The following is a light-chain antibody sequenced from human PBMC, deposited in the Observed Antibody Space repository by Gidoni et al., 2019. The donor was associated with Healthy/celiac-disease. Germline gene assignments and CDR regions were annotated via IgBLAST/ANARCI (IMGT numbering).Light chain of an antibody. V-gene: IGLV2-23*01. CDR2: EGS. CDR1: SSDVGSYNL. Sequence: QSALTQPASASGSPGQSITIACTGTSSDVGSYNLVPWYQPHPGKAPKLMIYEGSKRPSGVSNRFSGSKSGNTASLTISGLQAEYEADYYCCSYAGSSILFGGGTKLTVL. J-gene: IGLJ2*01. CDR3: CSYAGSSIL.